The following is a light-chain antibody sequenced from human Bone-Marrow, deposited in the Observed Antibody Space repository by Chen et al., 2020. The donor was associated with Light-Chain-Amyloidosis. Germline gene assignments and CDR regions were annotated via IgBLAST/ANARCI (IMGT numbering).Light chain of an antibody. V-gene: IGLV2-11*01. CDR2: DVR. Sequence: QSALTQPRSVSGSPGQSVTISCTGGSSDVGGYNYVSWYQQYAGKAPKVMIYDVRQRPSGVPDRFSGSKFGNTASLTISGLQTEDEADYYCSSYAGSHIYVFGTGTKVIV. CDR1: SSDVGGYNY. CDR3: SSYAGSHIYV. J-gene: IGLJ1*01.